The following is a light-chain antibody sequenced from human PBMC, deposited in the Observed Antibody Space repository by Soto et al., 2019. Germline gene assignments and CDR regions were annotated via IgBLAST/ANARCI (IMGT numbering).Light chain of an antibody. J-gene: IGKJ5*01. CDR3: QQYNQWPLIT. V-gene: IGKV3-15*01. Sequence: EIVMTPSPATLSVSPVEIARLYFISIDSIISNLAFDQPTPGQSPRLLTYGAFSRATDVPARFSASGSGTEFTLTIPRLQSEDFAFYDCQQYNQWPLITGGQRTQLEI. CDR1: DSIISN. CDR2: GAF.